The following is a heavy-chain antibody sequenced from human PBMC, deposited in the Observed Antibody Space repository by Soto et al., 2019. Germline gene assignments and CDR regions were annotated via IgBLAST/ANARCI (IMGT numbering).Heavy chain of an antibody. CDR1: GFTVSSNY. V-gene: IGHV3-66*01. CDR2: IYSGGST. CDR3: ARDTVNYDILTGYYYYFDY. Sequence: PGGSLRLSCAASGFTVSSNYMSWVRQAPGKGLEWVSVIYSGGSTYYADSVKGRFTISRDNSKNTLYLQMNSLRAEDTAVYYCARDTVNYDILTGYYYYFDYWGQGTLVTVSS. D-gene: IGHD3-9*01. J-gene: IGHJ4*02.